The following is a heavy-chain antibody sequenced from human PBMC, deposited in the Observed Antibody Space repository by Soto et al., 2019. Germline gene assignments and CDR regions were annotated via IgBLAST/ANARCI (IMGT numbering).Heavy chain of an antibody. D-gene: IGHD3-10*01. Sequence: EVQLVESGGGLVQPGGSLRLSCVASGIPVSSNYMTWVRQAPGKGLEWVSVLHSGGDTYYANSVKGRFTISRHDSTNTLFLQMNSLTAEDTAVYYCARDGPYYYASRTDVWGQGTTVIVSS. CDR3: ARDGPYYYASRTDV. CDR2: LHSGGDT. V-gene: IGHV3-53*04. J-gene: IGHJ6*02. CDR1: GIPVSSNY.